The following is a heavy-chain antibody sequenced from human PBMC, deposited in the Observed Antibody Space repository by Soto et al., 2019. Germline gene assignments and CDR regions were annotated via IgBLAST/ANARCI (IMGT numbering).Heavy chain of an antibody. J-gene: IGHJ3*01. V-gene: IGHV5-51*01. Sequence: PGESLKISCKGSGYSFTTHWIGWVRQMPGKGLEWMGIIYPGDPATRYRPSFQGQVTLSADKSISTAHPQWSRLKASATAMYYCERLPIFCSDDAFDVWGQGTMVTVSS. CDR2: IYPGDPAT. CDR3: ERLPIFCSDDAFDV. CDR1: GYSFTTHW. D-gene: IGHD3-3*01.